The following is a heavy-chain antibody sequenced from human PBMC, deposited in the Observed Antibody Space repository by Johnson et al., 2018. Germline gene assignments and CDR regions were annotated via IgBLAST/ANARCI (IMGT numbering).Heavy chain of an antibody. V-gene: IGHV3-33*01. D-gene: IGHD5-18*01. CDR1: GFTFSNYG. CDR3: AREEGYGYFQH. Sequence: QVQLQESGGGVAQPGRSLRLSCAASGFTFSNYGMHWVRQPPGKGLEWVAIIWHDGSNRYYADSVKGRFTISRDNFKNILYLRMNSLRAEDTAVYYCAREEGYGYFQHWGQGTLVTVSS. CDR2: IWHDGSNR. J-gene: IGHJ1*01.